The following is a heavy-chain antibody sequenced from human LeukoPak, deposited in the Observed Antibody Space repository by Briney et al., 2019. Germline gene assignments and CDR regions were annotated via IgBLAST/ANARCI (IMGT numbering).Heavy chain of an antibody. CDR2: INPNSGGT. CDR1: GYTFTGYY. D-gene: IGHD3-9*01. Sequence: ASVKVSCKASGYTFTGYYMHWVRQAPGQGLEWMGWINPNSGGTNYAQKFQDRDTMTRDTSISTVYMELSRLRSDDTAVYYCARSPDILTGEKFDYWGQGTLVTVSS. CDR3: ARSPDILTGEKFDY. J-gene: IGHJ4*02. V-gene: IGHV1-2*02.